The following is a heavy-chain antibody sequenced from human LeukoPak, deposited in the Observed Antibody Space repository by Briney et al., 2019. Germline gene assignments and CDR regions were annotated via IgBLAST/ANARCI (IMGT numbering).Heavy chain of an antibody. J-gene: IGHJ6*02. CDR3: ARDPYDSSGHYGMDV. CDR2: IYYSGST. D-gene: IGHD3-22*01. CDR1: GGSVSSGGYY. Sequence: SETLSLTCTVSGGSVSSGGYYWSWIRQHPGKGLEWIGYIYYSGSTYYNPSLKSRVTISVDTSKNQFSLKLSSVTAADTAVYYCARDPYDSSGHYGMDVWGQGTTVTVSS. V-gene: IGHV4-31*03.